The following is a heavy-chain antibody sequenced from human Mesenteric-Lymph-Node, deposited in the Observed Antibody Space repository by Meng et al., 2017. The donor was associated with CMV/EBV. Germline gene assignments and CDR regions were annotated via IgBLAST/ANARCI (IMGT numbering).Heavy chain of an antibody. CDR3: ARDSKAQLAGSFDS. V-gene: IGHV3-9*02. CDR2: VNWWSTDI. CDR1: GFSSDDYA. Sequence: SLKISCAASGFSSDDYAMHWVRQAPGWVLEWVAGVNWWSTDIRYADSVRGRFTISRDNAKNFLYLQMNSLRAEDTCIYYCARDSKAQLAGSFDSWGQGTLVTVSS. J-gene: IGHJ4*02. D-gene: IGHD6-13*01.